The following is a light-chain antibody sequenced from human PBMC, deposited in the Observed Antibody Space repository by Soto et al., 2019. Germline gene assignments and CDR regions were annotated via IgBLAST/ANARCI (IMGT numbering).Light chain of an antibody. CDR3: IQGLQSPVS. Sequence: DTVMTQSPLSLSVTPGETASISCRSSQSLLHSXXDNYMEWDVQKPGQPPQLLIYLGSNRASGVHEKLSGSESHTDFTLKISRVEAEDVGVYYCIQGLQSPVSFGGGPKVEIK. CDR2: LGS. J-gene: IGKJ4*01. V-gene: IGKV2-28*01. CDR1: QSLLHSXXDNY.